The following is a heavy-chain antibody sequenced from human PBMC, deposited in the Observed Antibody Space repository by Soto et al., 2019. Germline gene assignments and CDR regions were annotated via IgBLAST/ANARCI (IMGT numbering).Heavy chain of an antibody. CDR1: GHSFTNYC. CDR3: ATTQSSATFKTYYYDMHV. D-gene: IGHD3-10*01. J-gene: IGHJ6*02. Sequence: GGSLKISCNDSGHSFTNYCIVLVLQMPGKGLEWMWTIYPDDSETIYSPSFQGQVTISADKSINTAYLQWSSLKASDTAIYYCATTQSSATFKTYYYDMHVWGQGTTVTVSS. CDR2: IYPDDSET. V-gene: IGHV5-51*01.